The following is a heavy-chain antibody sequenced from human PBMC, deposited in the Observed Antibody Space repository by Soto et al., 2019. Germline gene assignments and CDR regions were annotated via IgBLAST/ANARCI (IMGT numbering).Heavy chain of an antibody. CDR2: ISAYNGNT. Sequence: QVQLVQSGAEVKKPGASVKVSCKASGYTFTSYGISWVRQAPGQWLEWMGWISAYNGNTNYAQKLQCRVTMTTDTTTSTAYVELRSRRSEATSVYYCARSTAISGATPTQFDYWGQGTLVTVSS. CDR3: ARSTAISGATPTQFDY. D-gene: IGHD1-26*01. V-gene: IGHV1-18*01. J-gene: IGHJ4*02. CDR1: GYTFTSYG.